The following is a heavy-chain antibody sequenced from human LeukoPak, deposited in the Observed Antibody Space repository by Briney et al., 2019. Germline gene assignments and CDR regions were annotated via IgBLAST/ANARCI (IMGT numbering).Heavy chain of an antibody. CDR1: GFTFSTHS. V-gene: IGHV3-48*01. CDR2: IISSSNTI. Sequence: QPGGSLRLSCAVSGFTFSTHSMNWVRQAPGKGLEWVSYIISSSNTIYYADSVKGRFTISRDNAKNSLYLQMNSLRAEDTAVYYCARAVGHGSGSPRMDVWGKGTTVTVSS. J-gene: IGHJ6*04. CDR3: ARAVGHGSGSPRMDV. D-gene: IGHD3-10*01.